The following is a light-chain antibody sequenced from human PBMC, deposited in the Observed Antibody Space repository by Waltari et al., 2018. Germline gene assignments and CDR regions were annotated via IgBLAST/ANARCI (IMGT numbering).Light chain of an antibody. CDR2: GKN. CDR3: NSRDSSGNRV. J-gene: IGLJ3*02. CDR1: SLRSSY. V-gene: IGLV3-19*01. Sequence: SSELTQDPAVSVALGQTVRITCQGDSLRSSYARWYQQQPGQAPVLVIYGKNNRPSGIPDRFSGSSSGNTASLTITGAQAEDEADYYCNSRDSSGNRVFGGGTKLTVL.